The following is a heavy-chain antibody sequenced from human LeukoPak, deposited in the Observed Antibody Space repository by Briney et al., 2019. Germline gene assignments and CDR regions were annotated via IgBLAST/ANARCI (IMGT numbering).Heavy chain of an antibody. Sequence: GESLKISCQGSGFSFTSYWIGWVRQMPGKGLEWMGIIYPGDSDIRYSPSFQGQVTISADKSIRTAYLQWSGLKASDTAMYYCARGPSRYCSSTSCYIGLDYWGQGTLVTVSS. CDR2: IYPGDSDI. J-gene: IGHJ4*02. CDR1: GFSFTSYW. D-gene: IGHD2-2*02. V-gene: IGHV5-51*01. CDR3: ARGPSRYCSSTSCYIGLDY.